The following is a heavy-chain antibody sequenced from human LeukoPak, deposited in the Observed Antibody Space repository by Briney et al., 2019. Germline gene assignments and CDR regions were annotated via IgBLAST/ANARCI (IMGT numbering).Heavy chain of an antibody. CDR2: IYKSGST. D-gene: IGHD5-18*01. Sequence: SETLSLTCAVSGDSINSYYWSWIRQPPGKGLEWIVYIYKSGSTNYNPSLKSRINISVDTSKNQFSLKLTSVTAADTAVYYCARGGGETYSYGYYFDYWGQGTLVTVSS. CDR3: ARGGGETYSYGYYFDY. CDR1: GDSINSYY. V-gene: IGHV4-59*01. J-gene: IGHJ4*02.